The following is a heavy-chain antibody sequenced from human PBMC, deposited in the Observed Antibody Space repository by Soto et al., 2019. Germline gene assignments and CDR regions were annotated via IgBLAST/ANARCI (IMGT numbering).Heavy chain of an antibody. CDR1: GFTFDDYA. D-gene: IGHD3-3*01. J-gene: IGHJ5*02. Sequence: GGSLRLSCAASGFTFDDYAMHWVRQAPGKGLEWVSGISWNSGSIGYADSVKGRFTISRDNAKNSLYLQMNSLRAEDTALYYCAKGDYDFWTSNWFDPWGQGTLVTVSS. V-gene: IGHV3-9*01. CDR3: AKGDYDFWTSNWFDP. CDR2: ISWNSGSI.